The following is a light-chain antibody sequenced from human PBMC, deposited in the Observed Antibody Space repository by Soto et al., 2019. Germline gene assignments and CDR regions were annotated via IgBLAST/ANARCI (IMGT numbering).Light chain of an antibody. J-gene: IGKJ1*01. CDR1: QRVSSN. V-gene: IGKV3-15*01. CDR2: GVS. Sequence: EIVMTQSPATLSVSPGERATLSCRASQRVSSNLAWYQQKPGQAPRLLIYGVSTRATGIPARFSGSGSGTDFTLTISRLEPEDFAVYYCQQHGSSPITFGQGTKVDIK. CDR3: QQHGSSPIT.